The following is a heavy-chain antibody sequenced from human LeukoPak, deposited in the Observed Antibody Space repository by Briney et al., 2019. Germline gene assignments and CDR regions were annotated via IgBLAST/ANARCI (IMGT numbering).Heavy chain of an antibody. CDR2: IIPILGIA. V-gene: IGHV1-69*04. Sequence: SVKVSCTASGYTFTSYYMHWVRQAPGQGLEWMGRIIPILGIANYAQKFQGRVTITADKSTSTAYMELSSLRSEDTAVYYCARDPELAVAANYFDYWGQGTLVTVSS. D-gene: IGHD6-19*01. J-gene: IGHJ4*02. CDR3: ARDPELAVAANYFDY. CDR1: GYTFTSYY.